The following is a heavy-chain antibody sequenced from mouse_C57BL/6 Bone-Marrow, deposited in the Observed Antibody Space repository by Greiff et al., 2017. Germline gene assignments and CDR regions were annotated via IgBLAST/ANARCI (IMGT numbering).Heavy chain of an antibody. Sequence: EVMLVESEGGLVQPGSSMKLSCTASGFTFSDYYMAWVRQVPEKGLEWVANINYDGSSTYYLDSLKSRFIISRDNAKNTLYMQMSSLKSEDTATYYCARDDEMDYWGQGTSVTVSS. J-gene: IGHJ4*01. D-gene: IGHD2-3*01. V-gene: IGHV5-16*01. CDR1: GFTFSDYY. CDR3: ARDDEMDY. CDR2: INYDGSST.